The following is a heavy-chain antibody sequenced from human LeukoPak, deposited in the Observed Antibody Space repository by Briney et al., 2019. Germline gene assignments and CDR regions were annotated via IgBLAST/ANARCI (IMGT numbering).Heavy chain of an antibody. D-gene: IGHD6-19*01. CDR2: IYYSGST. Sequence: SETLSLTCTVSGGSISSDSYYWAWIRQPPGKGLEWIASIYYSGSTHYNPSLKSRVTISVDTSRNQFSLKLSSVTAADTAVYYCASLAVAGLSEGYWGQGTLVTVSS. J-gene: IGHJ4*02. V-gene: IGHV4-39*01. CDR1: GGSISSDSYY. CDR3: ASLAVAGLSEGY.